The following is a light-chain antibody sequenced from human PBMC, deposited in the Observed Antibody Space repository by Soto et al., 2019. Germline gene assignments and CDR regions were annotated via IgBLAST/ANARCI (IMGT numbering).Light chain of an antibody. V-gene: IGKV3-20*01. J-gene: IGKJ4*01. CDR2: GVS. CDR1: QSVSSSY. CDR3: QQYGSPPLT. Sequence: EIVLTQSPGTLSLSPGERATLSCRASQSVSSSYLAWYQQKPGQAPRLLIYGVSSRATGIPDRFSGSGSGTDFTLTINRLEPEDFAVFYCQQYGSPPLTFGGGTKVEI.